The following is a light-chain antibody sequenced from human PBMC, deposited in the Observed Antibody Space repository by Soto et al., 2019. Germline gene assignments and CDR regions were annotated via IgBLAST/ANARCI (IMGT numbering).Light chain of an antibody. V-gene: IGKV3-20*01. Sequence: EIVLTQSPGTLSLSPGERDTLSCRASKSVSSSYLAWYQQKPGQAPRLLIYGASSRATGIPDRFSGSGSGTDFTLTISRLEREDFAVYYCQQYGSSPTFGQGTKLEIK. J-gene: IGKJ2*01. CDR1: KSVSSSY. CDR2: GAS. CDR3: QQYGSSPT.